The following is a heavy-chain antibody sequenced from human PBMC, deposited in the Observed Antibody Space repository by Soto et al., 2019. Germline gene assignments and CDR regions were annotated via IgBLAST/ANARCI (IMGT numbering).Heavy chain of an antibody. J-gene: IGHJ5*01. CDR3: ARVSAAGTRWFDS. CDR1: GGAISSGGYY. D-gene: IGHD6-13*01. CDR2: IDYRGTT. Sequence: SEPLSPTCTVSGGAISSGGYYWSWIRQHTGKGLEWIGYIDYRGTTYYNPSLKSRVTISRDTSKNQFSLEVNSVTAADTAVYYCARVSAAGTRWFDSWGLGTLVTVSS. V-gene: IGHV4-31*03.